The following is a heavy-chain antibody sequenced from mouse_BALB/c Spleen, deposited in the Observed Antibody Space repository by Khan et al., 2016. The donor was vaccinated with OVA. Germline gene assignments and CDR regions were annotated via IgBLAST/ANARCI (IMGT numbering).Heavy chain of an antibody. CDR2: IGPGSGNT. CDR3: ARKNYYCNAYYAMDY. Sequence: DLVKPGASVKLSCKASGYTFTSYWINWIKQRPEQGLEWIGSIGPGSGNTDYNPKFRDKATLTVDTSSNTVYLQLSSLSSEDSAVYFCARKNYYCNAYYAMDYWGQGTSVTVSS. CDR1: GYTFTSYW. D-gene: IGHD2-1*01. J-gene: IGHJ4*01. V-gene: IGHV1S41*01.